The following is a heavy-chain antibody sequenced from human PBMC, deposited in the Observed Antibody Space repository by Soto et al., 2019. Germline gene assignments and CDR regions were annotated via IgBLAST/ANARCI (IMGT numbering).Heavy chain of an antibody. CDR1: EFTFSSYA. V-gene: IGHV3-23*01. J-gene: IGHJ6*02. CDR2: ISGSGVST. Sequence: GGSLRLSCAASEFTFSSYAMSWVRQAPGKGLEWVSGISGSGVSTYYADSVKGRFTISRDSSKNTLYLQMNSLRAEDTAVYYCATVVGATLGSYYYYGMDVWGQGTTVTVSS. D-gene: IGHD1-26*01. CDR3: ATVVGATLGSYYYYGMDV.